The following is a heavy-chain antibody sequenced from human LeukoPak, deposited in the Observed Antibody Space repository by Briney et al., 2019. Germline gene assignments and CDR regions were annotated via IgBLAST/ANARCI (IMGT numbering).Heavy chain of an antibody. CDR3: ARDRMVRLSQLVHFDY. CDR1: GYTFTSYD. V-gene: IGHV1-8*01. D-gene: IGHD6-13*01. CDR2: MNPNSGNT. Sequence: ASVKVSCKASGYTFTSYDINWVRQATGQGLEWMGWMNPNSGNTGYAQKFQGRVTMTRNTSISTAYMELSSLRSEDTAVYYCARDRMVRLSQLVHFDYWAREPWSPSPQ. J-gene: IGHJ4*02.